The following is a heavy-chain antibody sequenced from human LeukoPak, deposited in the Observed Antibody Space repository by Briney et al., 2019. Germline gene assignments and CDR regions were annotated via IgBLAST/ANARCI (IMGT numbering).Heavy chain of an antibody. Sequence: GGSLRLSCAASGFTFSNYWVNWVRQAPGKGLEWVANIKQDGSEKFYVDSVKGRFTISRDNAKNSLYLQMNSLRGEGTAVYYCTRGKYFFDYWGQGTLVTVSS. CDR1: GFTFSNYW. CDR3: TRGKYFFDY. J-gene: IGHJ4*02. V-gene: IGHV3-7*05. CDR2: IKQDGSEK.